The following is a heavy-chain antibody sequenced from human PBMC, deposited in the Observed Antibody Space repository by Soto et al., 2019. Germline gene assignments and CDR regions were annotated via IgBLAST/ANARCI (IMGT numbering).Heavy chain of an antibody. D-gene: IGHD6-13*01. Sequence: QVQLVQSGAEVKKPGASVKVSCKASGYTFTSYAMHWVRQAPGHRLEWMGWINAGNGNTKYSQKFQGRVTITRDTSASTAYMELSSLRSEDTAVYYCARGTADSSSWYYFDYWGQGTLVTVSS. CDR2: INAGNGNT. CDR1: GYTFTSYA. V-gene: IGHV1-3*01. J-gene: IGHJ4*02. CDR3: ARGTADSSSWYYFDY.